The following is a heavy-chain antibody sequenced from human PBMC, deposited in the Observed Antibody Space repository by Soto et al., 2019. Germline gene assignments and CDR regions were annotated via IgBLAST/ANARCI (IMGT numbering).Heavy chain of an antibody. D-gene: IGHD1-26*01. V-gene: IGHV3-30-3*02. CDR2: ISYDGSEK. CDR3: AKSWGVGVNYYYYGMDV. J-gene: IGHJ6*02. Sequence: GGSLRLSCAASGFTFSSYAMHWVRQAPGKGLEWMTVISYDGSEKYYADSVKGRFTISRDNSMNTLYLQMNSLRADDTAVYYCAKSWGVGVNYYYYGMDVWGQGTTVTVSS. CDR1: GFTFSSYA.